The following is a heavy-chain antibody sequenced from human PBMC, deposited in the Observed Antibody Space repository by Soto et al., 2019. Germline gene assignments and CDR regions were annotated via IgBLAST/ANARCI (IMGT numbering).Heavy chain of an antibody. J-gene: IGHJ4*02. CDR1: GGSISSSSYY. CDR3: ARHGAVVVVAATSYYFDY. CDR2: IYYSGST. D-gene: IGHD2-15*01. V-gene: IGHV4-39*01. Sequence: QLQLQESGPGLVKPSETLSLTCTVSGGSISSSSYYWGWIRQPPGKGLEWIGSIYYSGSTYYNPSLKSRVTISVDTSKNQISLKLSSVTAADTAVYYCARHGAVVVVAATSYYFDYWGQGTLVTVSS.